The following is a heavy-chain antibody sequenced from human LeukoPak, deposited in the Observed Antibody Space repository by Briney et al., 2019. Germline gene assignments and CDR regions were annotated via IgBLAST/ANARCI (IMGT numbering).Heavy chain of an antibody. CDR3: GRGYSYGYEDY. CDR1: GGSISSYY. V-gene: IGHV4-4*07. J-gene: IGHJ4*02. D-gene: IGHD5-18*01. Sequence: SETLSLTCTVSGGSISSYYWSWIRQPAGKGLEWIGRIYTSGSTNYNPSLKSRVTMSVDTSKNQFSLKLSSVTDADTAVYYGGRGYSYGYEDYWGQGTLVTVSS. CDR2: IYTSGST.